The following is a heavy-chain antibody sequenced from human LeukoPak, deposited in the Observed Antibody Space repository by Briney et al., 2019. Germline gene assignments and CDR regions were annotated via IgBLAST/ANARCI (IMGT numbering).Heavy chain of an antibody. V-gene: IGHV4-59*01. CDR2: IYYSGST. CDR1: GGSISSYY. CDR3: ARVFLWGPFDP. D-gene: IGHD3-16*01. J-gene: IGHJ5*02. Sequence: PSETLSLTCTVSGGSISSYYWSWIRQPPGKGLEWIGYIYYSGSTNYNPSLKSRVTISVDTSKNQFSLKLSSVTAADTAVYYCARVFLWGPFDPWGQGTLVTVSS.